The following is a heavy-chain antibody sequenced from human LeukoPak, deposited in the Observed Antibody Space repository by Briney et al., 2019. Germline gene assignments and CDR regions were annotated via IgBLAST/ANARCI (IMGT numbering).Heavy chain of an antibody. CDR1: GDSISSGSYL. V-gene: IGHV4-61*02. D-gene: IGHD2-21*01. CDR3: ERATRGVKAILGAFDI. J-gene: IGHJ3*02. Sequence: SETLSLTCTVSGDSISSGSYLWSWIRHPAGKGLELIGRTYIGGDTNYNPSLKRRATISLDTSKNQISLRLSSVTAADTAVSYCERATRGVKAILGAFDIWGQGTTVTVSS. CDR2: TYIGGDT.